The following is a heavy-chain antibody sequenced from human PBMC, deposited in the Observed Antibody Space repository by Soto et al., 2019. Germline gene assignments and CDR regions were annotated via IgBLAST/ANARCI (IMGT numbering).Heavy chain of an antibody. V-gene: IGHV3-48*02. CDR1: GFTFSSYS. CDR2: ISSSSSTI. D-gene: IGHD2-21*02. J-gene: IGHJ4*02. CDR3: ARDDSYYDFPVVTAIGFDY. Sequence: GGSLRLSCAASGFTFSSYSMNWVRQAPGKGLEWVSYISSSSSTIYYADSVKGRFTISRDNAKNSLYLQMNSLRDEDTAVYYCARDDSYYDFPVVTAIGFDYWGQGTLVTVSS.